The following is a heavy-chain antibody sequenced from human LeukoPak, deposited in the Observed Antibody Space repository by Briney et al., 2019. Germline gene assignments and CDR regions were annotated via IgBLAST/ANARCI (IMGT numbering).Heavy chain of an antibody. CDR1: GGSISSYY. CDR3: ARSPFILGAYLDY. Sequence: SETLSLTCTVSGGSISSYYWSWIRQPPGKGVEWIGYIYYSGSTNYNPSLKSRVTISVDTSKNQFSLKLSSVTAADTAVYYCARSPFILGAYLDYWGQGTLVTVSS. D-gene: IGHD1-26*01. V-gene: IGHV4-59*01. CDR2: IYYSGST. J-gene: IGHJ4*02.